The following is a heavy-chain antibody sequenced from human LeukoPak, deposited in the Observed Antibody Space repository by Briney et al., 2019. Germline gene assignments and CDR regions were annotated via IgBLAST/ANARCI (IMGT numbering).Heavy chain of an antibody. Sequence: PGGSLRLSCAASGFTFSSYGMHWVRQAPGKGLEWVAVISYDGSNKYYADSVKGRFTISRDNSKNTLYLQMNSLRAEDTAVYYCAKGGYSYGLDYWAREPWSPSPQ. V-gene: IGHV3-30*18. D-gene: IGHD5-18*01. J-gene: IGHJ4*02. CDR2: ISYDGSNK. CDR3: AKGGYSYGLDY. CDR1: GFTFSSYG.